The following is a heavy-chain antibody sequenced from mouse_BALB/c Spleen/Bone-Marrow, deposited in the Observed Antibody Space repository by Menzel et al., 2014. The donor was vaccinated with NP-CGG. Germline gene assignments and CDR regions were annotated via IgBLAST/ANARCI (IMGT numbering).Heavy chain of an antibody. D-gene: IGHD1-1*01. CDR2: IYPGDGDT. V-gene: IGHV1-87*01. Sequence: VQLQQSGAELARPGASVKLSCKASGYTFTSYWMQWVKQRPGQGLEWIGAIYPGDGDTRYTQKFKGKATLTADKSSSTAYMQLSSLASEDSAAYYCARGDYGSSYEGAMDYWGQGTSVTVSS. CDR3: ARGDYGSSYEGAMDY. J-gene: IGHJ4*01. CDR1: GYTFTSYW.